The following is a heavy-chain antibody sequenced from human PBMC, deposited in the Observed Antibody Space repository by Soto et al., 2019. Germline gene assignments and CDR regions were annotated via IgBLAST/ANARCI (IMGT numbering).Heavy chain of an antibody. Sequence: PGGSLRLSCAASGFTFSSYSMNWVRQAPGKGLEWVSYISSSSSTIYYADSVKGRFTISRDNAKNSLYLQMNSLRDEDTAVYYCARAPQRVYDSSTYYFHSCGQRTLLTVSS. CDR3: ARAPQRVYDSSTYYFHS. CDR2: ISSSSSTI. V-gene: IGHV3-48*02. J-gene: IGHJ4*02. CDR1: GFTFSSYS. D-gene: IGHD3-22*01.